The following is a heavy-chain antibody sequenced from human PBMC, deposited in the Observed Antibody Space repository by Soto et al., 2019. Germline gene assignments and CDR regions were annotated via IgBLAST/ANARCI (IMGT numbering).Heavy chain of an antibody. D-gene: IGHD3-10*01. Sequence: ASVKVSCKASGGTFSSYTISWVRQAPGQGLEWMGRIIPIFGTANYAQKFQGRVTITADESTSTAYMELSSLRSEDTAVYYCARDLNGSGTKYYYGMDVWGQGTTVTVSS. V-gene: IGHV1-69*13. CDR1: GGTFSSYT. CDR3: ARDLNGSGTKYYYGMDV. CDR2: IIPIFGTA. J-gene: IGHJ6*02.